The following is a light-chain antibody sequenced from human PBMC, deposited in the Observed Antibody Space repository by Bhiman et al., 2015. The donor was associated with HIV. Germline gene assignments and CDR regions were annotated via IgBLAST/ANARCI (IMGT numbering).Light chain of an antibody. CDR1: SSDVGVYNL. V-gene: IGLV2-11*01. Sequence: QSALTQPPSASGSRGQSVIISCTGTSSDVGVYNLVSWYQQHPGKAPKLMIYDVTKRPSGVPDRFSGSKSGNTASLTISGLQPEDEADYYCCSYAGSYTFDYVFGPGTKVTVL. CDR3: CSYAGSYTFDYV. CDR2: DVT. J-gene: IGLJ1*01.